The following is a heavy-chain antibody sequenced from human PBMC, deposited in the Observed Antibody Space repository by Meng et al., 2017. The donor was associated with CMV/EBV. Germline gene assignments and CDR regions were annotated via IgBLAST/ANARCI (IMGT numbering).Heavy chain of an antibody. CDR3: AGGSGWDLFDY. D-gene: IGHD6-19*01. J-gene: IGHJ4*02. CDR2: IGSSSRYI. V-gene: IGHV3-21*01. Sequence: GGLLRSSCAASGSTFSSYSMNWVPQVPGKGLVWVSSIGSSSRYIYYADSVKGRFTISRDNAKNSLYMQMNSLRGEDTAVYYCAGGSGWDLFDYWGQGTLVTVSS. CDR1: GSTFSSYS.